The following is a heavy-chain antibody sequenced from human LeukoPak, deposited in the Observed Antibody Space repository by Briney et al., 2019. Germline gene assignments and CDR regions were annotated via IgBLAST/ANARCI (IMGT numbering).Heavy chain of an antibody. CDR1: GGSISGYY. V-gene: IGHV4-34*01. Sequence: SETLSLTCTVSGGSISGYYWSWIRQPPGKGLEWIGEINHSGSTNYNPSLKSRVTISVDTSKNQFSLKLSSVTAADTAVYYCARGHYDSSGYGPYFDYWGQGTLVTVSS. D-gene: IGHD3-22*01. CDR3: ARGHYDSSGYGPYFDY. J-gene: IGHJ4*02. CDR2: INHSGST.